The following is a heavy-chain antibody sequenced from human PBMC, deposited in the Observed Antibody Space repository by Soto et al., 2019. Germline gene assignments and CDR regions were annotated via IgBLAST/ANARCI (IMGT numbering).Heavy chain of an antibody. CDR1: GFTFSSYA. CDR3: AKVLVRGVLYYYYGMDV. V-gene: IGHV3-23*01. D-gene: IGHD3-10*01. Sequence: GGSLRLSCAASGFTFSSYAMSWVRQAPGKGLEWVSAISGSGGSTYYANSVKGRFTISRDNSKNTRYLQMNSRRAEDTAVYYCAKVLVRGVLYYYYGMDVWGQGTTVTVSS. CDR2: ISGSGGST. J-gene: IGHJ6*02.